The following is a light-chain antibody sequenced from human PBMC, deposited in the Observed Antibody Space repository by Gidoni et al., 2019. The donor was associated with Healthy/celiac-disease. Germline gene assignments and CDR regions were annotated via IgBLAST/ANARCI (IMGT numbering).Light chain of an antibody. CDR1: QSISSS. CDR2: AAS. J-gene: IGKJ2*01. Sequence: DPLTTQSPSTLSASVGDRVTITCRASQSISSSLTWYQQKPGKAPKVLIYAASSLQSGVPSRFSGSGSGADFTLTISSLQPEDFATYSCQQSYSNPYTFGQGTKLEIK. V-gene: IGKV1-39*01. CDR3: QQSYSNPYT.